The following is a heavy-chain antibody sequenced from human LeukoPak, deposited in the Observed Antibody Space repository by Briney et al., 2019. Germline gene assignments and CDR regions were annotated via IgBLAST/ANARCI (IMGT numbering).Heavy chain of an antibody. J-gene: IGHJ3*02. Sequence: SETLSLTCTVSGGSISSYYWSWIRQPAGKGLEWIGRIYTSGSTNYNPSLKSRVTMSVDTSKNQFSLKLSSVTAADTAVYYCARDLPKSITMIVVDKTSDAFDIWGQGTMVTVSS. CDR3: ARDLPKSITMIVVDKTSDAFDI. D-gene: IGHD3-22*01. CDR1: GGSISSYY. CDR2: IYTSGST. V-gene: IGHV4-4*07.